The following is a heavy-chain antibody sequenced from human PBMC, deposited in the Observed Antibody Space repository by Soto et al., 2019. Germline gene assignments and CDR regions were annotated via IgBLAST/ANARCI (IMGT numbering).Heavy chain of an antibody. D-gene: IGHD1-26*01. Sequence: GASVKVSCKASGGTFSSYAISWVRQAPGQGLEWMGGIIPIFGTANYAQKFQGRVTITADESTSTAYMELSSLRSEDTAVYYCARVIPRGVGAKAFPRRYYFDYWGQGXLVTVYS. CDR2: IIPIFGTA. V-gene: IGHV1-69*13. CDR1: GGTFSSYA. CDR3: ARVIPRGVGAKAFPRRYYFDY. J-gene: IGHJ4*02.